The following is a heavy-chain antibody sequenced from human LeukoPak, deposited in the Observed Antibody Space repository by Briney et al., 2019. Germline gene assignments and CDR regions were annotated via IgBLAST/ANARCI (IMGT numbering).Heavy chain of an antibody. D-gene: IGHD2-2*01. CDR1: GFKFSVFA. CDR2: ISASASTV. Sequence: PGGSLRLSCEGSGFKFSVFAMNWVRQALGKGLEWVASISASASTVDYSDSIKGRFTISRDNIKKSVYLQMTSLRAEDTAVYYCARDSYCSSTSCYRGHFDSWGQGVLVTVSS. J-gene: IGHJ4*02. CDR3: ARDSYCSSTSCYRGHFDS. V-gene: IGHV3-21*01.